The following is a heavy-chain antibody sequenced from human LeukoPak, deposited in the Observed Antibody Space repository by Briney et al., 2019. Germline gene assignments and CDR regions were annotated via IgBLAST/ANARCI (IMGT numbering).Heavy chain of an antibody. D-gene: IGHD2-21*02. CDR2: ISGSGGST. Sequence: GGSLRLSCAASGFTFSSYAMSWVRQAPGKGLEWVSAISGSGGSTYYADSVRGRFTISRDNSKNTLYLQMNTLRAGDTAVYYCATEATYCTAACYSLSDYWGQGTLVTVSS. V-gene: IGHV3-23*01. J-gene: IGHJ4*02. CDR1: GFTFSSYA. CDR3: ATEATYCTAACYSLSDY.